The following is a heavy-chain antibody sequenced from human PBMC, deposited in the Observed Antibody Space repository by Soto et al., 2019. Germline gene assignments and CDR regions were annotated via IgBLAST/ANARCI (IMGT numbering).Heavy chain of an antibody. J-gene: IGHJ5*01. Sequence: QVHLQESRPGLVAPSGTLSHTCILSGGSVKAPGWWQWVRQPPDKRLEWIADVHISGHSNYNPSLRSRVRVSIDSSKNQFYLNLNSVTAADTAIYYCARVRQGCSANNCYFDPWGQGTQVTISS. CDR3: ARVRQGCSANNCYFDP. CDR2: VHISGHS. V-gene: IGHV4-4*02. CDR1: GGSVKAPGW. D-gene: IGHD1-1*01.